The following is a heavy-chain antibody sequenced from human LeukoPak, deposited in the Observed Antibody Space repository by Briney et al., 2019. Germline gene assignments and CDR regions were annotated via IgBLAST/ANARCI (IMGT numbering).Heavy chain of an antibody. Sequence: GASAKVSCKASGYTFTSYGISWVRQAPGQGLEWMGWISAYNGNTNYAQKLQGRVAMTTDTSTSTVYMELSSLRSEDTAVYYCASVSSGSYYNYFDYWGQGTLVTVSS. V-gene: IGHV1-18*01. D-gene: IGHD3-10*01. CDR1: GYTFTSYG. J-gene: IGHJ4*02. CDR2: ISAYNGNT. CDR3: ASVSSGSYYNYFDY.